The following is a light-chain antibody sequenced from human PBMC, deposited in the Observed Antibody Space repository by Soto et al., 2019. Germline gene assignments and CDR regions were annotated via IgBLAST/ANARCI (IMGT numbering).Light chain of an antibody. CDR3: QQYGSLPLT. CDR1: QSVGSNY. J-gene: IGKJ4*01. Sequence: TVLTQAPLSLFLCQGESPCLPCIASQSVGSNYLAWYQQKPGQAPRLIIYGASSRATGIPDRFSGSGSGTDFTLTISRLEPEDFAVYYCQQYGSLPLTFGGGTKVDIK. V-gene: IGKV3-20*01. CDR2: GAS.